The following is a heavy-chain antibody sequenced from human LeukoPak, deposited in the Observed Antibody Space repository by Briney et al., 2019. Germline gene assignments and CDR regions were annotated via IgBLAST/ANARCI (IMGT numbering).Heavy chain of an antibody. V-gene: IGHV4-31*03. J-gene: IGHJ3*02. D-gene: IGHD3-3*01. CDR1: GGSISSGGYY. CDR2: IYYSGST. CDR3: ARGGPYYDFWSGPIKRPLQAFDI. Sequence: SETLSLTCTVSGGSISSGGYYWSWIRQHPGKGLEWIGYIYYSGSTYYNPSLKSRVTISVDTSKNQFSLKLSSVTAADTAVYYCARGGPYYDFWSGPIKRPLQAFDIWGQGTMVTVSS.